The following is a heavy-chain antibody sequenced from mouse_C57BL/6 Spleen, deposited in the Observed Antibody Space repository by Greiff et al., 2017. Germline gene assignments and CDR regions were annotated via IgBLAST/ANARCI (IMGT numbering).Heavy chain of an antibody. CDR2: ISSGSSTI. Sequence: EVMLVESGGGLVKPGGSLKLSCAASGFTFSDYGMHWVRQAPEKGLEWVAYISSGSSTIYYADTVKGRFTISRDNAKNTLFLQMTSLRSEDTAMYYCVRGDYYGSSLFDYWGQGTTLTVSS. J-gene: IGHJ2*01. CDR3: VRGDYYGSSLFDY. CDR1: GFTFSDYG. V-gene: IGHV5-17*01. D-gene: IGHD1-1*01.